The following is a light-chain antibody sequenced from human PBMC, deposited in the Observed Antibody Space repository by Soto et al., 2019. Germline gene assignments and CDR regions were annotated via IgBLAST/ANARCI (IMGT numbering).Light chain of an antibody. J-gene: IGLJ1*01. CDR1: SSDVGGYEY. CDR3: SSYTISSTHV. Sequence: SELTQAASVSRSPGQSIPITYTGTSSDVGGYEYVSWHQQYPGKAPKLIIYDVSNRPSGVSNRFSGSKSGNTASLTISGLQAEDEADYYCSSYTISSTHVFGTGTKVTVL. CDR2: DVS. V-gene: IGLV2-14*01.